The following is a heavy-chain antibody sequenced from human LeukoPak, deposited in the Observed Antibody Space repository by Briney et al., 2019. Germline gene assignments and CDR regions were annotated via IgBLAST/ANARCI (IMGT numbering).Heavy chain of an antibody. CDR3: ARGAGWYNY. J-gene: IGHJ4*02. Sequence: SETLSLTCTVSGGSIRDDYWSWLRQPPGEGLEWIAYIHYSGTTNYNPSLKSRVTISIDTSKKQFSLKVSSVTAADTAVYYCARGAGWYNYWGQGTLVTVSS. CDR2: IHYSGTT. V-gene: IGHV4-59*01. D-gene: IGHD6-19*01. CDR1: GGSIRDDY.